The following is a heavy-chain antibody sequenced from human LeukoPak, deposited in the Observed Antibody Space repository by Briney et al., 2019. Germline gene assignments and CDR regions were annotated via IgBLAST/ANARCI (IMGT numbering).Heavy chain of an antibody. D-gene: IGHD2-15*01. Sequence: PGGSLRLSCAASGFTFSSYAMSWVRQAPGEGLEWVSAISVSGGSTYYAHSVKGRFTISTDNSKNTLYLQMNSLRAEDKAVYYCAKAPLGYCSGGSCYAYYFDYWGQGTLVTVSS. V-gene: IGHV3-23*01. J-gene: IGHJ4*02. CDR1: GFTFSSYA. CDR2: ISVSGGST. CDR3: AKAPLGYCSGGSCYAYYFDY.